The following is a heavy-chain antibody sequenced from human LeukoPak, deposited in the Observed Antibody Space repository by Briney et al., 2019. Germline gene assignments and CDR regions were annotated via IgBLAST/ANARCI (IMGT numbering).Heavy chain of an antibody. V-gene: IGHV3-23*01. CDR1: GFTFSSYW. Sequence: GGSLRLSCAASGFTFSSYWMHWVRQAPGKGLEWVAGIAGGDDRFYADSVKGRFSISRDNSKNTVDLQMNSLRVEDTAVYYCAKDYVSGDGYWDLDYWGQGTLVTVSS. CDR3: AKDYVSGDGYWDLDY. CDR2: IAGGDDR. J-gene: IGHJ4*02. D-gene: IGHD5-24*01.